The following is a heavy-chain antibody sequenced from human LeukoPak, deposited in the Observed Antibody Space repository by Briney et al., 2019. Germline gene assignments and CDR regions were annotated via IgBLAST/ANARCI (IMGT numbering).Heavy chain of an antibody. V-gene: IGHV1-46*01. J-gene: IGHJ4*02. Sequence: ASVKVSCKASGYTFTSYYMHWVRQAPGQGLEWMGIINPSGGSTSYAQKFQGRVTMTRDTSTSTVYMELSSLRSGDTAVYYCARATMVRGVIIAYFDYWGQGTLVTVSS. CDR2: INPSGGST. CDR3: ARATMVRGVIIAYFDY. CDR1: GYTFTSYY. D-gene: IGHD3-10*01.